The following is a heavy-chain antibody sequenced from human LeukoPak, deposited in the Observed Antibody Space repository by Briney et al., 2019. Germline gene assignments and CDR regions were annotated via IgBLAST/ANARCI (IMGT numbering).Heavy chain of an antibody. Sequence: GGSLRLSCAASGFTFSSYAMSWVRQAPGKGLEWVSAISGSGGSTYYADSVKGRFTISRDNSKNTLYLQTNSLRAEDTAVYYCAKVEPEYSSSWYDDYWGQGTLVTVSS. CDR1: GFTFSSYA. J-gene: IGHJ4*02. CDR2: ISGSGGST. D-gene: IGHD6-13*01. V-gene: IGHV3-23*01. CDR3: AKVEPEYSSSWYDDY.